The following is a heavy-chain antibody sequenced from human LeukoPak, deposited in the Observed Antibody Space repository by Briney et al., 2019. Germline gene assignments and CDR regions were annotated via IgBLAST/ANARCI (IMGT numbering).Heavy chain of an antibody. J-gene: IGHJ4*02. D-gene: IGHD1-26*01. CDR2: IYYSGST. Sequence: SGTLSLTCTVSGGSISSYYWSWIRQPPGKGLEWIGYIYYSGSTNYNPSLKSRVTISVDTSKNQFSLKLSSVTAADTAVYYCARRAYSNFDYWGQGTLVTVSS. V-gene: IGHV4-59*01. CDR3: ARRAYSNFDY. CDR1: GGSISSYY.